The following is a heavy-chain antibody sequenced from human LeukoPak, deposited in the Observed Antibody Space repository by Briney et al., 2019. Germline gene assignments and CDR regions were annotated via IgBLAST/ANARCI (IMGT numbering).Heavy chain of an antibody. V-gene: IGHV4-39*07. J-gene: IGHJ4*02. Sequence: SETLSLTCTVSGGSISSSSYYWGWIRQPPGKGLEWIGSINYSGSTYYNLSLKSRVTISVDTSKNQFSLKLSSVTAADTAVYYCARDGLVCSGGSCQYYFDYWGQGTLVTVSS. CDR3: ARDGLVCSGGSCQYYFDY. CDR2: INYSGST. D-gene: IGHD2-15*01. CDR1: GGSISSSSYY.